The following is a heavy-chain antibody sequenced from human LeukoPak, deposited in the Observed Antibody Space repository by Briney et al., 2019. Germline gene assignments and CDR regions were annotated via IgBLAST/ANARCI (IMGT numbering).Heavy chain of an antibody. Sequence: GGSLRLSCAASGFTFSDYYMSWIRQAPGKGLEWVSYISSSGSTIYYADSVKGRFTISRDNAKNSLYLQMNSLRAEDTAVHYCARWGEDCSSTSCYVISYWGQGTLVTVSS. J-gene: IGHJ4*02. CDR1: GFTFSDYY. V-gene: IGHV3-11*01. CDR3: ARWGEDCSSTSCYVISY. D-gene: IGHD2-2*01. CDR2: ISSSGSTI.